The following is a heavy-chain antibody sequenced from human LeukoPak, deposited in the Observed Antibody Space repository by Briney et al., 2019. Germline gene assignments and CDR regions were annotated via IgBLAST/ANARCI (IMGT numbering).Heavy chain of an antibody. V-gene: IGHV3-74*01. CDR1: VFTFSSYW. J-gene: IGHJ4*02. D-gene: IGHD4-17*01. Sequence: SGGSLRLSCAASVFTFSSYWMHWVRQAPGKGLVWVSRLISDGSSASYADSVKGRFTISRDNTKNILYLQMNSLRAEDTAVYYCARDRDYGDYGFDYWGQGTLVTVSS. CDR2: LISDGSSA. CDR3: ARDRDYGDYGFDY.